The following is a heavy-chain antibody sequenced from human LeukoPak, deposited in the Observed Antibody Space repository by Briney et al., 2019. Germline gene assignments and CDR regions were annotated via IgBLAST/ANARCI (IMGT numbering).Heavy chain of an antibody. V-gene: IGHV3-48*03. CDR2: ISSSGSTI. Sequence: GGSLRLSCAASGFTFSSYEMNWVRQAPGKGLEWVSYISSSGSTIYYADSVKGRFTISRDNAKNSLYLQMNSLRSDDTAVYYCARYKRYGYSGYVGLWYFDYWGQGTLVTVSS. D-gene: IGHD5-12*01. CDR1: GFTFSSYE. J-gene: IGHJ4*02. CDR3: ARYKRYGYSGYVGLWYFDY.